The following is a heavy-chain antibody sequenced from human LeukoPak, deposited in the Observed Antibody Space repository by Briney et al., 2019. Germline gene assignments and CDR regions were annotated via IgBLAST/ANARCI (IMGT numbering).Heavy chain of an antibody. CDR1: GGTFNSYI. V-gene: IGHV1-18*01. J-gene: IGHJ4*02. CDR3: ARDLPSYYYGSGQPDY. Sequence: ASVKVSCKTSGGTFNSYIISWVRQSPGQGLEWMGWISAYNGNTNYAQKLQGRVTMTTDTSTSTAYMELRSLRSDDTAVYYCARDLPSYYYGSGQPDYWGQGTLVTVSS. CDR2: ISAYNGNT. D-gene: IGHD3-10*01.